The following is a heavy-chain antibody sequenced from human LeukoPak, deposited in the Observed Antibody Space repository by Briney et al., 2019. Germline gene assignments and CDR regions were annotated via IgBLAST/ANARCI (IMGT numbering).Heavy chain of an antibody. CDR1: GFSFNNYA. CDR2: ISSDGGRT. CDR3: VKDHGYSSGWYVRGFDY. J-gene: IGHJ4*02. D-gene: IGHD6-19*01. Sequence: GGSLRLSCSASGFSFNNYAMHWVRQAPGKGLEYVSAISSDGGRTYYADSVKGRFTISRDNSKNTLYLQMSSLRTEDTAVYYCVKDHGYSSGWYVRGFDYWGQGTLVTVSS. V-gene: IGHV3-64D*09.